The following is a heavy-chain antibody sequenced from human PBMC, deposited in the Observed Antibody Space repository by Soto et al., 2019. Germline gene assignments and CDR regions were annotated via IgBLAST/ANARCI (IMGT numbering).Heavy chain of an antibody. CDR1: GGSISSGGYS. CDR2: IYHSGST. J-gene: IGHJ4*02. Sequence: SETLSLTCAVSGGSISSGGYSWSWIRQPPGKGLEWIGYIYHSGSTYYNPSLKSRVTISVDRSKNQFSLKLSSVTAADTAVYYCARHTAMAYYFDYWGQGTLVTVS. D-gene: IGHD5-18*01. CDR3: ARHTAMAYYFDY. V-gene: IGHV4-30-2*01.